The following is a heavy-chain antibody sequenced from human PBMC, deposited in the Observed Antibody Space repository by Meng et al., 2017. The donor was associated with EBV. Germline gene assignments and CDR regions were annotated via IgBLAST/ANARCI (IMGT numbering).Heavy chain of an antibody. CDR3: ARDRTSNRFDY. CDR1: GFTLRSYS. V-gene: IGHV3-21*01. J-gene: IGHJ4*02. CDR2: ISSNSIDI. D-gene: IGHD2-8*01. Sequence: GQLEESGGGLVKPGESLRLSCSASGFTLRSYSMNWVRLAPGKGLEWVSSISSNSIDIYYADLVKGRFTISRDNAKNSLFLQMNSLRAEDTAVYYCARDRTSNRFDYWGQGTLVIVSS.